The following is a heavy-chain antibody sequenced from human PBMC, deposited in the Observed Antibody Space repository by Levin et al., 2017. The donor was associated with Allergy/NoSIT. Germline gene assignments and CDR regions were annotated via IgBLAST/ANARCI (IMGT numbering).Heavy chain of an antibody. Sequence: SQTLSLPCTVSGGSVRSGSYYWSWIRQPPGKGLEWIGHIYYSENTDYNPSLKSRVTISADTSKNQFSLKLSSVTTADTAVYYCAREIRGSSDYWGQGTLVTVSS. J-gene: IGHJ4*02. CDR2: IYYSENT. CDR1: GGSVRSGSYY. CDR3: AREIRGSSDY. V-gene: IGHV4-61*01. D-gene: IGHD5-12*01.